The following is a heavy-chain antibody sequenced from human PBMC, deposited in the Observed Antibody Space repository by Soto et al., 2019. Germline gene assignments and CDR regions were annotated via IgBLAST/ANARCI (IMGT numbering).Heavy chain of an antibody. CDR2: INPNSGGT. V-gene: IGHV1-2*02. CDR3: EREGRSSYSSGWYYFDY. CDR1: GYTFTGYY. Sequence: ASVKVSCKASGYTFTGYYMHWVRQAPGQGLEWMGWINPNSGGTNYAQKFQGRVTMTRDTSMSTAYMELSSLRSDDTAVYYCEREGRSSYSSGWYYFDYWGQGTLVTVSS. D-gene: IGHD6-19*01. J-gene: IGHJ4*02.